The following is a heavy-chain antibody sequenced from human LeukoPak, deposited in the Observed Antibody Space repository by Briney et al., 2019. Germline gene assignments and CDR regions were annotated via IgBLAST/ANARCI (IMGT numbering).Heavy chain of an antibody. Sequence: GGSLRLSCAASGFTFSSYGMHWVRQAPGKGLEWVAVISYDGSNKYYAGSVKGRFTISRDNSKNTLYLQMNSLRAEDTAVYYCAKDRDRVGATFTNYWGQGTLVTVSS. D-gene: IGHD1-26*01. CDR3: AKDRDRVGATFTNY. V-gene: IGHV3-30*18. CDR1: GFTFSSYG. J-gene: IGHJ4*02. CDR2: ISYDGSNK.